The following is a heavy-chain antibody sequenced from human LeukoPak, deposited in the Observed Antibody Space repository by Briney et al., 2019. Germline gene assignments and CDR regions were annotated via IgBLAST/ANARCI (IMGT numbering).Heavy chain of an antibody. CDR2: IRYDGSNK. Sequence: PGGSLRLSCAASGFTFSSYGMHWVRQAPGKGLEWVAFIRYDGSNKYYADSVKGRFTISRDNAKNSLYLQMNSLRAEDTAVYYCARDTYYYDSSGYYLMGGFDYWGQGTLVTVSS. CDR1: GFTFSSYG. J-gene: IGHJ4*02. CDR3: ARDTYYYDSSGYYLMGGFDY. V-gene: IGHV3-30*02. D-gene: IGHD3-22*01.